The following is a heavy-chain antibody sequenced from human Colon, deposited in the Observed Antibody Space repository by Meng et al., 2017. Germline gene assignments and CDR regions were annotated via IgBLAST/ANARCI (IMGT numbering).Heavy chain of an antibody. Sequence: QAALPDSGPELGRSSVTLSLICAVSGASVITLDHQWGWSRQRPGKGLEWIGYARIDYANTNYHPSLKSRVNVSLDTSKNQFSLNVRSVTAADTAVYYCARDYWGSLDFWGQGILVTVSS. D-gene: IGHD3-16*01. V-gene: IGHV4-61*08. CDR2: ARIDYANT. CDR1: GASVITLDHQ. CDR3: ARDYWGSLDF. J-gene: IGHJ4*02.